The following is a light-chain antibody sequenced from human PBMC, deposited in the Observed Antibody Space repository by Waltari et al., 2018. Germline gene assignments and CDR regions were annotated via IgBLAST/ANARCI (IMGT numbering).Light chain of an antibody. Sequence: QSALTQPASVSGSPGQSITISCTGTSSDIGSYNYVYWYQQHPGKAPKLMIYDVNNRPSGVSSRFSGSKSGNTASLTISGLQAEDEADYYCSSYTTVTTVIFGGGTKLTVV. J-gene: IGLJ2*01. V-gene: IGLV2-14*01. CDR2: DVN. CDR3: SSYTTVTTVI. CDR1: SSDIGSYNY.